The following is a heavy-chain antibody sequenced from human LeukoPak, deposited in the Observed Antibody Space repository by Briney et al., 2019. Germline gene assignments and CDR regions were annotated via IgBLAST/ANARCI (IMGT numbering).Heavy chain of an antibody. CDR2: IYYSGST. V-gene: IGHV4-39*07. J-gene: IGHJ6*03. CDR3: ARAKMAFYYTDV. Sequence: PSETLSLTCTVSGGSISSSSYYWGWIRQPPGKGLEWIGSIYYSGSTYYNPSLKSRVTISVDTSKNQFSLKPSSVTAADTAVYYCARAKMAFYYTDVCGKGTTVTVSS. D-gene: IGHD5-24*01. CDR1: GGSISSSSYY.